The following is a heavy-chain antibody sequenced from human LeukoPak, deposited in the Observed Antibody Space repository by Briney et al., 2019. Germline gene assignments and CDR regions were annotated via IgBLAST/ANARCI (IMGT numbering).Heavy chain of an antibody. CDR2: IYSRGGT. D-gene: IGHD6-13*01. V-gene: IGHV3-53*01. J-gene: IGHJ4*02. Sequence: GGSLRLSCAASGFTFSSYAMSWVRQAPGKGLEWVSLIYSRGGTSYADSVKGRFTISRDSSKNTLFLQMNSLRVEDTAVYYCARDAPGIAASGTYYWGQGTLVTVSS. CDR3: ARDAPGIAASGTYY. CDR1: GFTFSSYA.